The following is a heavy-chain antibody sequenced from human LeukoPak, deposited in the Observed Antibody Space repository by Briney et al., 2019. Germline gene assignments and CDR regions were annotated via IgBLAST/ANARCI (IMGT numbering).Heavy chain of an antibody. CDR2: FDPEDGET. CDR3: ATEASDSSGYWKPLDY. J-gene: IGHJ4*02. CDR1: GYTLTELS. D-gene: IGHD3-22*01. V-gene: IGHV1-24*01. Sequence: ASVKVSCKVSGYTLTELSMHWVRQAPGKGLEWMGGFDPEDGETIYAQKFQGRVTMTEDTSTDTAYMELSSLRSEDTAVYYCATEASDSSGYWKPLDYWGQGTLVTVSS.